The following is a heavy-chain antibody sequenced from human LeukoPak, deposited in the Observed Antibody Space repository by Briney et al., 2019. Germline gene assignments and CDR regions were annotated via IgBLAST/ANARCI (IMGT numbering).Heavy chain of an antibody. V-gene: IGHV1-18*01. CDR2: ISAYNGNT. CDR3: ARSTYYYDSSADY. CDR1: GYTFTSYG. D-gene: IGHD3-22*01. J-gene: IGHJ4*02. Sequence: AASVKVSCKASGYTFTSYGISWVRQAPGQGLEWMGWISAYNGNTNYAQKLQGRVTMTTDTSTGTAYMELRSLRSGDTAVYYCARSTYYYDSSADYWGQGTLVTVSS.